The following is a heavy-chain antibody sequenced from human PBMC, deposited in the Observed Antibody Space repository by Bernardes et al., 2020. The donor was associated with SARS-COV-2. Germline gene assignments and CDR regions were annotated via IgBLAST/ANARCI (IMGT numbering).Heavy chain of an antibody. J-gene: IGHJ4*02. Sequence: GGFLRPSRVGSGFTFNPYAMYWVRPAPGKGLEYGSAISYNGGSAYYADSVKGRFTISRDNSQNTLFLQMRSLRVEDMAVYYCARAPITMVRGIELNYWGQGTLVTVSS. V-gene: IGHV3-64*02. CDR3: ARAPITMVRGIELNY. D-gene: IGHD3-10*01. CDR1: GFTFNPYA. CDR2: ISYNGGSA.